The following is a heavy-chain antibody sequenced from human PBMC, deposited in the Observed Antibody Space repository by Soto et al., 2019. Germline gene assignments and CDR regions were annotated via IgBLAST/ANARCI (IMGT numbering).Heavy chain of an antibody. CDR3: AKYYDSSGYSLGAFDI. J-gene: IGHJ3*02. V-gene: IGHV3-9*01. D-gene: IGHD3-22*01. CDR2: ISWNSGSI. Sequence: GGSLRLSCAASGFTFSSYAMHWVRQAPGKGLEWVSGISWNSGSIGYADSVKGRFTISRDNAKNSLYLQMNSLRAEDTALYYCAKYYDSSGYSLGAFDIWGQGTMVTVSS. CDR1: GFTFSSYA.